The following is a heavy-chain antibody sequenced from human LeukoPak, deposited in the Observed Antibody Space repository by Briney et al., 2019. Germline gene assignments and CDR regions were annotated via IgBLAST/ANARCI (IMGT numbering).Heavy chain of an antibody. CDR1: GYTFTVDY. Sequence: ASVSVSCTPSGYTFTVDYMHWVRQAPGQGLEWMGWINPNSGGTNYAQKFQGRVTRTRDTSIGTAYMELSRLRSDDTAVYYCARDLWFGELGTLDIWGQGTMVTVSS. D-gene: IGHD3-10*01. CDR3: ARDLWFGELGTLDI. V-gene: IGHV1-2*02. J-gene: IGHJ3*02. CDR2: INPNSGGT.